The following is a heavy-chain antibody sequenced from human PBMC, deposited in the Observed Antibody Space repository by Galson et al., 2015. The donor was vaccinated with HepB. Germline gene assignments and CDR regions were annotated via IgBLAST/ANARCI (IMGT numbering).Heavy chain of an antibody. CDR1: GFTFSDYY. CDR3: ARDGGITCSSTSCYSGHYYYGMDL. Sequence: SLRLSCAASGFTFSDYYMSWIRQAPGKGLEWVSYIRSSDSTIYYADSVKGRFTISRDNAKNSLYLQMNSLRAEDTAVYFCARDGGITCSSTSCYSGHYYYGMDLWGQGTTVTVSS. V-gene: IGHV3-11*01. D-gene: IGHD2-2*01. J-gene: IGHJ6*02. CDR2: IRSSDSTI.